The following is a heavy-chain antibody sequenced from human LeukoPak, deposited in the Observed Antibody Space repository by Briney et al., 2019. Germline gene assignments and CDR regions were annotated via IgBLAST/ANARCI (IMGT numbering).Heavy chain of an antibody. J-gene: IGHJ5*02. CDR1: GFTFSSYG. D-gene: IGHD3-22*01. CDR3: ARDRRDDSSGYYYVSNWFDP. V-gene: IGHV3-33*01. Sequence: PGGSLRLSCAASGFTFSSYGMHWVRQAPGKGLEWVAVIWYDGSNKYYADSVKGRFTISRDNSKNTLYLQMNSLRAEDTAVYYCARDRRDDSSGYYYVSNWFDPWGQGTLVTVSS. CDR2: IWYDGSNK.